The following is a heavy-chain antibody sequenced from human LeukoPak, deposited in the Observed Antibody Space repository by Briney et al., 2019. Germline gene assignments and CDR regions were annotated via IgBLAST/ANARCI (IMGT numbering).Heavy chain of an antibody. J-gene: IGHJ4*02. CDR1: GFTFSSYA. D-gene: IGHD3-10*01. CDR3: ARDQRRILWFGELSAFDY. CDR2: ISYDGSNK. Sequence: PGRSLRLSCAASGFTFSSYAMHWVRQAPGKGLEWVAVISYDGSNKYYADSVKGRFTISRDNSKNTLYLQMNSLRAEDTAVHYCARDQRRILWFGELSAFDYWGQGTLVTVSS. V-gene: IGHV3-30*04.